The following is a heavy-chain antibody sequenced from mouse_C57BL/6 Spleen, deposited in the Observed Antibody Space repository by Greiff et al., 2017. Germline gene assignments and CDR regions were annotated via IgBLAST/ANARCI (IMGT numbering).Heavy chain of an antibody. J-gene: IGHJ1*03. D-gene: IGHD1-1*01. V-gene: IGHV1-85*01. CDR1: GYTFTSYD. CDR2: IYPRDGST. CDR3: ARSYSSYDWYFDV. Sequence: QVQLQQSGPELVKPGASVKLSCKASGYTFTSYDINWVKQRPGQGLEWIGWIYPRDGSTKYNEKFKGKATLTVDTSSSTAYMELRSLTSEDSAVYFCARSYSSYDWYFDVWGTGTTVTVSS.